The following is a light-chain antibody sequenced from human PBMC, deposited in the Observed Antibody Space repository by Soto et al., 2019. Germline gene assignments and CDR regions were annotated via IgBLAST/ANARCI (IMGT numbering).Light chain of an antibody. CDR1: QSVGRN. Sequence: EVVMTQSPATLSVSPGERGTLSCRASQSVGRNLAWYQQKPGQAPRLLIYGASTRATGIPARFSGSGSGTEFTLTISSLQSEDFAVYYCQQYGDWPPETFGQGTKLEI. V-gene: IGKV3-15*01. CDR3: QQYGDWPPET. J-gene: IGKJ2*01. CDR2: GAS.